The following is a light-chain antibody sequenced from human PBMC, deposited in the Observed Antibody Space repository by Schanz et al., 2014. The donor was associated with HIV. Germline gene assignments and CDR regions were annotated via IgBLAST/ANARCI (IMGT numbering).Light chain of an antibody. J-gene: IGKJ4*01. CDR1: QGISRY. CDR3: QQLNSNPPLT. Sequence: IQLTQSPSSLSASVGDRVTITCRASQGISRYLPWYQQKSEKAPKVLVYDASTLQNGVPSRFSGSGSGTDFTLTISSLQPEDFATYYCQQLNSNPPLTFGGGTKVEIK. CDR2: DAS. V-gene: IGKV1-9*01.